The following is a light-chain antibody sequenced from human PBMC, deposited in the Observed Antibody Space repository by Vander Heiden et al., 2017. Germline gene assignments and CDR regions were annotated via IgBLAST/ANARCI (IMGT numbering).Light chain of an antibody. V-gene: IGLV3-21*02. J-gene: IGLJ2*01. CDR3: QVWDSDTDHVI. Sequence: SYVLTQPPTVSVAPGQTARSACRGNNIESKSVQLYQQKPGQAPVLLLYEDSDRPSGIPGRFSGSNSGNTATLTITRVEAGDEADYYCQVWDSDTDHVIFGGGTELTVL. CDR1: NIESKS. CDR2: EDS.